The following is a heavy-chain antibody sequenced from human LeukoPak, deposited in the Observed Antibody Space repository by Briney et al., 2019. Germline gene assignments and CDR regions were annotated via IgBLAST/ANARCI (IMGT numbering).Heavy chain of an antibody. CDR3: VRGWNDPYYFDY. J-gene: IGHJ4*02. CDR2: IYYSGNT. Sequence: SETLSLTCTVSGGSISSGDYYWSWIRQPPGKGLEWIGYIYYSGNTYYNLSLKSRVTISVDTSKNQFSLKLSSVTAADTAVYFCVRGWNDPYYFDYWGQGTLVTVSS. D-gene: IGHD1-1*01. V-gene: IGHV4-30-4*01. CDR1: GGSISSGDYY.